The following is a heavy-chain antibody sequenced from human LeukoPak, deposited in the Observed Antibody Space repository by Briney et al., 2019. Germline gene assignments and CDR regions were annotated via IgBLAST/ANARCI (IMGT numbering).Heavy chain of an antibody. Sequence: GASVKVSCKASGYTFTGYYMHWVRQAPGQGLEWMGWINPNSGGTNYAQKFQGRVTMTRDTSISTAYMELSRLRSDDTAVYYCARSARIVVVIAILPGYSDYWGQGTLVTVSS. V-gene: IGHV1-2*02. CDR1: GYTFTGYY. J-gene: IGHJ4*02. CDR3: ARSARIVVVIAILPGYSDY. CDR2: INPNSGGT. D-gene: IGHD2-21*01.